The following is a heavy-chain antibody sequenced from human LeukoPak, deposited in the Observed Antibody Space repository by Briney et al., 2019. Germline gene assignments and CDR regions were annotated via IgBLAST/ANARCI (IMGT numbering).Heavy chain of an antibody. J-gene: IGHJ4*02. CDR2: IYTSGST. CDR1: GGSISSYY. Sequence: SETLSLTCTVSGGSISSYYWSWIRQPAGKGLEWIGRIYTSGSTNYNPSLESRVTMSLDTSENQVSLKLGSVTAADTAVYYCARGSYGDSDYWGQGTLVTVSS. D-gene: IGHD4-17*01. V-gene: IGHV4-4*07. CDR3: ARGSYGDSDY.